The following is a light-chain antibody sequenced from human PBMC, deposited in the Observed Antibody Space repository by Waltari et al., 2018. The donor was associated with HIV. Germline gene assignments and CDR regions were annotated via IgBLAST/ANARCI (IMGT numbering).Light chain of an antibody. J-gene: IGLJ3*02. CDR2: GVP. V-gene: IGLV2-8*01. CDR3: SSYGDSLRVL. CDR1: SSDIGAYDF. Sequence: QSALTQPPSSSGSLGHSVTISCTGSSSDIGAYDFVSWFQQPPQSPPKILLSGVPRRPSTVSDRFSGARAGNTAFLAGAGLQPDDEATYFCSSYGDSLRVLFGGGTNVTVL.